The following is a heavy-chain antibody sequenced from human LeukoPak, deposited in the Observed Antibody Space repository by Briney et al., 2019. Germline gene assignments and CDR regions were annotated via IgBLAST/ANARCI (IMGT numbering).Heavy chain of an antibody. V-gene: IGHV4-30-4*01. J-gene: IGHJ4*02. CDR3: AREYYYYESTGYQYYFGS. D-gene: IGHD3-22*01. CDR1: NVSINNGDYY. Sequence: SETLSLTCIVSNVSINNGDYYWSWIRQPPGKGLEWIGYIFYTGNTHYNPSLKSRVAVSIDTSKNQFSLKLTSVTAADTAVYYCAREYYYYESTGYQYYFGSWGQGTLVTVSP. CDR2: IFYTGNT.